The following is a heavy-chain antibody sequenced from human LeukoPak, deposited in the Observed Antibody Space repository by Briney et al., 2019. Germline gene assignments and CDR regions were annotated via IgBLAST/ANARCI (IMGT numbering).Heavy chain of an antibody. CDR2: ISYDGSNK. V-gene: IGHV3-30*18. Sequence: GGSLRLSCAASGFTFSSYGMDWVRQAPGKGLEWVAFISYDGSNKYYADSVKGRFTISRDNSKNTLYLQMNSLRAEDTAVYYCAKARIILDPVTGTSFDYWGQGTLVTVSS. CDR3: AKARIILDPVTGTSFDY. D-gene: IGHD1-20*01. J-gene: IGHJ4*02. CDR1: GFTFSSYG.